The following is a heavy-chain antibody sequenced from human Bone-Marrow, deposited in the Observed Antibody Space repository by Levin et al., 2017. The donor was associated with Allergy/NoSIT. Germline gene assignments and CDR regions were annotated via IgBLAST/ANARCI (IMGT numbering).Heavy chain of an antibody. V-gene: IGHV4-59*03. CDR2: IYYSGST. D-gene: IGHD2-8*01. CDR1: GTSMSTYY. Sequence: KPSETLSLTCSVSGTSMSTYYWSWIRQPPGKGLEWIGYIYYSGSTTYNPSLKSRITISIDTSKSQFSLKVRSVTAADRAVYYCAAGFCPNGLCLGFDQWGPGTLVTVSS. J-gene: IGHJ4*02. CDR3: AAGFCPNGLCLGFDQ.